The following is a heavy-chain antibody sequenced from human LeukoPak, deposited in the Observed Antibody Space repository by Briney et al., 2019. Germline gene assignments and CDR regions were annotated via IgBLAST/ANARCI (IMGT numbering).Heavy chain of an antibody. J-gene: IGHJ5*02. CDR1: GDSVSSNSAA. CDR2: TYYRSKWYN. V-gene: IGHV6-1*01. D-gene: IGHD3-10*01. CDR3: ARGVTMVRGVIEYNWFDP. Sequence: SQTLSLTCAISGDSVSSNSAAWNWIRQSPSRGLEWLGRTYYRSKWYNDYAVSVKGRITINPDTSKNQFSLQLNSVTPEDTAVYYCARGVTMVRGVIEYNWFDPWGQGTLVTVSS.